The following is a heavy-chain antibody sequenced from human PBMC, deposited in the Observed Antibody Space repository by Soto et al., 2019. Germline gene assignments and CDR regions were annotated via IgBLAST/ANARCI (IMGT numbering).Heavy chain of an antibody. J-gene: IGHJ4*02. D-gene: IGHD1-26*01. V-gene: IGHV1-3*01. CDR1: GYTFTSYA. CDR2: INAGNGNT. Sequence: QVQLVQSGAEVKKPGASVKVSCKASGYTFTSYAMHWVRQAPGQRLEWMGWINAGNGNTKYSQKFQGRVTITRDTSASTPYMELSSLRSEDTAVYYCARTLVGATPADYWGQGTLVTVSS. CDR3: ARTLVGATPADY.